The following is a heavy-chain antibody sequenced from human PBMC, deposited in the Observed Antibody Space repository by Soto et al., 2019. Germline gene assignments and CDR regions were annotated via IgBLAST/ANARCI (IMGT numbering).Heavy chain of an antibody. CDR3: ARVGVYYYDSSGSYDAFDI. CDR2: INPSGGST. V-gene: IGHV1-46*01. CDR1: GYTFTSYY. D-gene: IGHD3-22*01. J-gene: IGHJ3*02. Sequence: QVQLVQSGAEVKKPGASVKVSCKASGYTFTSYYMHWVRQAPGQGLEWMGIINPSGGSTSYAQKFQGRVTMTRDTSTSTVYMELSSLRSEDTAVYYCARVGVYYYDSSGSYDAFDIWGQGTMVTVSS.